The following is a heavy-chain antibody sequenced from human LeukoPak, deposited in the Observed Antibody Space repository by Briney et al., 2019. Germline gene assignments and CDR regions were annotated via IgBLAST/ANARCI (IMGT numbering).Heavy chain of an antibody. CDR1: GFTVSSNY. D-gene: IGHD6-13*01. J-gene: IGHJ4*02. CDR2: IYSGGST. V-gene: IGHV3-66*02. Sequence: GGSLRLSCAASGFTVSSNYMSWVRQAPGKGLEWVSVIYSGGSTYYADSVKGRFTISRDNSKNTLYLQMNSLRAEDTAVYYCSGSSSWYGGGDYWGQGTLVTVSS. CDR3: SGSSSWYGGGDY.